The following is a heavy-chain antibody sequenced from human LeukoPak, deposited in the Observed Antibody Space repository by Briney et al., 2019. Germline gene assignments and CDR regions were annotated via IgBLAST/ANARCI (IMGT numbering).Heavy chain of an antibody. CDR2: ISYDGSNK. V-gene: IGHV3-30-3*01. CDR1: GFTFSSYA. D-gene: IGHD6-19*01. CDR3: ARTPVTEYSSGWYGEYFDY. Sequence: GRSLRLSCAASGFTFSSYAMHWVRQAPGKGLEWVAVISYDGSNKYYADSVKGRFTISRDNSKNTLYLQMNSLRAGDTAVYYCARTPVTEYSSGWYGEYFDYWGQGTLVTVSS. J-gene: IGHJ4*02.